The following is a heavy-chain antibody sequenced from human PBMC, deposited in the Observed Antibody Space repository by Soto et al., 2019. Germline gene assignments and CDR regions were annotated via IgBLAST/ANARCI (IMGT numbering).Heavy chain of an antibody. CDR1: GDSVSSNIAA. D-gene: IGHD3-16*01. CDR2: TYYRSKWYH. Sequence: QVQLQQSGPGLVKPSQTLSLTCAISGDSVSSNIAAWSWIRQSPSRGLEWLGRTYYRSKWYHDYALFVGSRVTNNPDTSKNQFSLHLNSVTPEDTAVYYCASEKSTVPYTRRYFDYCGQGTLVTVSS. V-gene: IGHV6-1*01. CDR3: ASEKSTVPYTRRYFDY. J-gene: IGHJ4*02.